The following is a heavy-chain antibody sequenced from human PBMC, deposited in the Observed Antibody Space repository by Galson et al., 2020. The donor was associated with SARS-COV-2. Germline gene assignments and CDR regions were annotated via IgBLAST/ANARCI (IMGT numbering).Heavy chain of an antibody. D-gene: IGHD6-19*01. CDR3: ARSPGISVARTFDY. CDR2: TYYRSKWYS. V-gene: IGHV6-1*01. CDR1: GDSDSSNSDA. J-gene: IGHJ4*02. Sequence: SNTPAPTWSFSGDSDSSNSDAWNWIRQSPSRGLEWLGRTYYRSKWYSEYAVSVKGRITINSDTSKNQFSLQLNSVTPEDTAVYYCARSPGISVARTFDYWGQGTLVTVSS.